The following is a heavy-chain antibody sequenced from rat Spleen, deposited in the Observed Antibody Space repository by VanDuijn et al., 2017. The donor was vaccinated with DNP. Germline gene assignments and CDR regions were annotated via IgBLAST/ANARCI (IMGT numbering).Heavy chain of an antibody. V-gene: IGHV5S13*01. CDR2: ISTGVTNS. D-gene: IGHD1-11*01. Sequence: EVQLVESGGGLVQPGRSLKLFCAASGFTISNYGTAWVRQAPTKGLEWVASISTGVTNSYYRDSVKGRFTISRDGAKNTQYLQIESLRSEDTATYYCARQGNGNYYFDYWGQGVMVTVSS. J-gene: IGHJ2*01. CDR3: ARQGNGNYYFDY. CDR1: GFTISNYG.